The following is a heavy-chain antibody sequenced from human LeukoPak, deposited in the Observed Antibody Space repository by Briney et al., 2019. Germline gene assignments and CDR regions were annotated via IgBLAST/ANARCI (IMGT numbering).Heavy chain of an antibody. CDR2: FYPEDGEK. Sequence: ASVTVSCKVSGYTLTELSMHWVRQAPGKGLEGMGGFYPEDGEKIYAQKFQGRVTMTEDTSTDTAYLELSSLRSEDTAVYYCATGLGYCSGGSCYEGEDDAFDIWGQGTMVTASS. V-gene: IGHV1-24*01. CDR1: GYTLTELS. D-gene: IGHD2-15*01. J-gene: IGHJ3*02. CDR3: ATGLGYCSGGSCYEGEDDAFDI.